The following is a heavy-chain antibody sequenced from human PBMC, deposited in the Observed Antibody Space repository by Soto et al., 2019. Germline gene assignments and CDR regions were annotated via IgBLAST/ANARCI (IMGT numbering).Heavy chain of an antibody. CDR2: IYYRGSA. CDR3: ARDHGGIRGPDI. V-gene: IGHV4-30-4*01. J-gene: IGHJ4*02. D-gene: IGHD1-20*01. CDR1: GGSINNGDFY. Sequence: QVQLQESGPGLVKPSQTLSLTCIVSGGSINNGDFYWRWIRQPPGQGLEWIGYIYYRGSAYYNPSLKSRLSITVDTSKNQFSLKLSSVTAADSAVYYCARDHGGIRGPDIWGQGTLVTVFS.